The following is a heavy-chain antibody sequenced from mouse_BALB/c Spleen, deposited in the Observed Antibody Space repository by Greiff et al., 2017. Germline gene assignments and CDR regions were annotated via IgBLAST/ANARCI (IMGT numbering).Heavy chain of an antibody. CDR3: ARMTTVVPFAY. CDR2: INPGSGGT. D-gene: IGHD1-1*01. V-gene: IGHV1-54*01. CDR1: GYAFTNYL. J-gene: IGHJ3*01. Sequence: QVQLQQSGAELVRPGTSVKVSCKASGYAFTNYLIEWVKQRPGQGLEWIGVINPGSGGTNYNEKFKGKATLTADKSSSTAYMQLSSLTSDDSAVYFCARMTTVVPFAYWGQGTLVTVSA.